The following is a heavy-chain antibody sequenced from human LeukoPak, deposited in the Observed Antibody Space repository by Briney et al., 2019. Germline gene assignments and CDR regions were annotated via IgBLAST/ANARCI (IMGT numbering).Heavy chain of an antibody. CDR3: AKNVKSSGWYSDY. D-gene: IGHD6-19*01. CDR2: ISGSGGST. V-gene: IGHV3-23*01. Sequence: GGSLRLSCAASGFTFNNFAMSWVRQAPGKGLEWVSDISGSGGSTYYADSVKGRFTISRDNSKTTLYLQMNSLRVEDTAVYYCAKNVKSSGWYSDYWGQGTLVTVSS. J-gene: IGHJ4*02. CDR1: GFTFNNFA.